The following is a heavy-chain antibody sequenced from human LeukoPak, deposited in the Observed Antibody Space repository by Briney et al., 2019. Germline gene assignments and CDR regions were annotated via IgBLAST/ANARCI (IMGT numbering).Heavy chain of an antibody. Sequence: QAGGSLRLSCTTSGFSFDDFAMSWVRQPAGKGLEWVGFIRRRAYGGAAEYAASVKARFIISSDDSKGIAYLQMNSLKTEDTAVYCCSRNGLVDFDYWGQGSRVIVS. CDR2: IRRRAYGGAA. J-gene: IGHJ4*02. CDR1: GFSFDDFA. CDR3: SRNGLVDFDY. V-gene: IGHV3-49*04.